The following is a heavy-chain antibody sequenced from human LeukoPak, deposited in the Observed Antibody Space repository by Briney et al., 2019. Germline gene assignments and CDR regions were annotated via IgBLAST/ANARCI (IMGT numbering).Heavy chain of an antibody. Sequence: SETLTLTCTVSGGSFTSYYWSWIRQPPGKGLEWIGYINYSGSTNCNPCRKSRVTISVDTSKNESSLKLSSVTAADTAVYYCAGGPARLSIAARPGRYFDYWGQGTLVTVSS. V-gene: IGHV4-59*01. CDR1: GGSFTSYY. D-gene: IGHD6-6*01. CDR3: AGGPARLSIAARPGRYFDY. J-gene: IGHJ4*02. CDR2: INYSGST.